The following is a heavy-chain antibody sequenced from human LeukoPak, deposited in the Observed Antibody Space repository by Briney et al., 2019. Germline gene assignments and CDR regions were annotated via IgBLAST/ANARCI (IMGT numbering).Heavy chain of an antibody. CDR2: IYYSGST. V-gene: IGHV4-31*03. CDR1: GGSISSGGYY. D-gene: IGHD6-19*01. J-gene: IGHJ4*02. Sequence: SQTLSLTCTVSGGSISSGGYYWSWIRQHPGKGLEWIGYIYYSGSTYYNPSLKSRVTISVDTSKNQFSLKLSSVTAADTAVYHCARDHVAGIDHYWGQGTLVTVSS. CDR3: ARDHVAGIDHY.